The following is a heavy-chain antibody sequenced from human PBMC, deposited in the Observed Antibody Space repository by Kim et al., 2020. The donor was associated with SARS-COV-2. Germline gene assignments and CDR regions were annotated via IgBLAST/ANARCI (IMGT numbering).Heavy chain of an antibody. CDR2: IIPILGIA. V-gene: IGHV1-69*04. Sequence: SVKVSCKASGGTFSSYAISWVRQAPGQGLEWMGRIIPILGIANYAQKFQGRVTISADKSTSTAYMELSSLRSEDTAVYYCAREVYNWNYGLTYYYYYYMDVWGKGTTVTVSS. J-gene: IGHJ6*03. D-gene: IGHD1-7*01. CDR3: AREVYNWNYGLTYYYYYYMDV. CDR1: GGTFSSYA.